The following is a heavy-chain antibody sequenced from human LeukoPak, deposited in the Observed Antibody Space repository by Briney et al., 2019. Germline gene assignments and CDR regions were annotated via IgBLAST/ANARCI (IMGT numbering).Heavy chain of an antibody. CDR3: AKDPGVVPAHYFDY. CDR2: TGSTGVST. D-gene: IGHD2-2*01. V-gene: IGHV3-23*01. CDR1: GFTFSSYA. J-gene: IGHJ4*02. Sequence: GGSLRPSCAASGFTFSSYAVNWVRQAPGKGLEWVSGTGSTGVSTFYADSVKGRFTVSRDNSKNTLSLQMNSLRAEDTAVYYCAKDPGVVPAHYFDYWGQGTLVTVSS.